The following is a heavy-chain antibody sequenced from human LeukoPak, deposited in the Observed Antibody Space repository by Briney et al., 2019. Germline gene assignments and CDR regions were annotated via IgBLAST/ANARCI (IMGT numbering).Heavy chain of an antibody. V-gene: IGHV3-23*01. J-gene: IGHJ4*02. CDR3: AKDRFGYGSSYDFDY. CDR2: ISQNSGI. D-gene: IGHD6-13*01. CDR1: GFSFTIYA. Sequence: PGGSLRLSCAASGFSFTIYAMSWVRQAPGKGLEWVSSISQNSGIYYADSVKGRFTISSDNSKNTLFLQMNSLRAEDTAVYYCAKDRFGYGSSYDFDYWGQGTLVTVSS.